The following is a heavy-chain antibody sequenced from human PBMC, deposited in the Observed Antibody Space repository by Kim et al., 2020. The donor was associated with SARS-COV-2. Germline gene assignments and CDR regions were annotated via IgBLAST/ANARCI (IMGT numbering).Heavy chain of an antibody. V-gene: IGHV4-31*03. D-gene: IGHD3-3*01. CDR3: ARARYYDFWSGYYSFDY. CDR1: GGSISSGGYY. Sequence: SETLSLTCTVSGGSISSGGYYWSWIRQHPGKGLEWIGYIYYSGSTYYNPSLKSRVTISVDTSKNQFSLKLSSVTAADTAVYYCARARYYDFWSGYYSFDYWGQGTLVTVSS. CDR2: IYYSGST. J-gene: IGHJ4*02.